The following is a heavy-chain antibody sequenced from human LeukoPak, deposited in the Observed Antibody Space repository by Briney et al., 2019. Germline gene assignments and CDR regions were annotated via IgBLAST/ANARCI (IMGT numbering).Heavy chain of an antibody. CDR2: MEKELNGYAT. J-gene: IGHJ5*02. D-gene: IGHD1-26*01. Sequence: GGSLKLSCAASGFTFSDSSIHWVRQASGKGLEWIGLMEKELNGYATAYAASVRGRFTITRDDSQNTAYLQMDSLKTEDTALYYCTRDSGTYNWLDPWGQGTLVTVSS. CDR3: TRDSGTYNWLDP. CDR1: GFTFSDSS. V-gene: IGHV3-73*01.